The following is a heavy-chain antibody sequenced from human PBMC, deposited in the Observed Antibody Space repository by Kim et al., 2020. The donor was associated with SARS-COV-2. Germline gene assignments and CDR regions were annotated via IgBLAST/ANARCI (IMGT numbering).Heavy chain of an antibody. V-gene: IGHV4-39*01. Sequence: SETLSLTCTVSDGSISISRYYWGWIRQPPGKGLEWIGSIYYNGSPYYNPSLKGRVTMSVDRSKNQFSLNLRSMTAADTAVYYCARQSFRRDSSDFWGQGTLVTVSS. D-gene: IGHD3-3*02. CDR2: IYYNGSP. CDR3: ARQSFRRDSSDF. J-gene: IGHJ4*02. CDR1: DGSISISRYY.